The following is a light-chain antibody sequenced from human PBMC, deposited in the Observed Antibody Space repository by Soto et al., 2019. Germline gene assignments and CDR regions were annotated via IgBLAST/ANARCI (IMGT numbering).Light chain of an antibody. V-gene: IGLV2-8*01. J-gene: IGLJ2*01. CDR3: SSYAGSYTVV. Sequence: QSALTQPPSASGSPGQSVTISCTGTSSDVGGYNYVSWYQQYPGKAPKLMIYEVSKRPSGVPDRFSGSKSGNTASQTVSGLQTEDEADYYCSSYAGSYTVVFGGGTQLTVL. CDR1: SSDVGGYNY. CDR2: EVS.